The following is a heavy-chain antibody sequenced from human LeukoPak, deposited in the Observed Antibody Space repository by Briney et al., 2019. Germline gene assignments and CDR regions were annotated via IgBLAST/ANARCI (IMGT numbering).Heavy chain of an antibody. CDR2: IIPIFGTA. CDR3: ARGSTIFGVVIGYYYYMDV. D-gene: IGHD3-3*01. Sequence: ASVKVSCKASGGTFSSYAISWVRQAPGQGLEWMGGIIPIFGTANYAQKFQGRVTITADESTSTAYMELSSLRSEDTAVYYSARGSTIFGVVIGYYYYMDVWGKGTTVTVSS. CDR1: GGTFSSYA. V-gene: IGHV1-69*13. J-gene: IGHJ6*03.